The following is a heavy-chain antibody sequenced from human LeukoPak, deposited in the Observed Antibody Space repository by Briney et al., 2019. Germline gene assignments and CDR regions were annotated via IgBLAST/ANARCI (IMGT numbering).Heavy chain of an antibody. CDR2: IYHSGST. CDR1: GDSISSYY. J-gene: IGHJ3*02. Sequence: ASETLSLTCTVSGDSISSYYWSWIRQPPGKGLEWIGYIYHSGSTIYNPSLKSRVTMSLDTSKNQFSLKLRSVTAADTAVYYCARGVISTDAFDIWGQGTMVTVSS. CDR3: ARGVISTDAFDI. D-gene: IGHD3-3*02. V-gene: IGHV4-59*01.